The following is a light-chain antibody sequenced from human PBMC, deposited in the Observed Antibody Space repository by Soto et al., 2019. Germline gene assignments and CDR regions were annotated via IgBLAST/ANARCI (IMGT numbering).Light chain of an antibody. CDR3: QEDDNWPLWT. V-gene: IGKV3-15*01. CDR2: GAS. J-gene: IGKJ1*01. Sequence: ETVMTQSPATLPVSPGERATLSCRASQRVRSNLAWYQQKPGQAPRLLIYGASTRATGVPARFSGSGSGTEFILTINSLQSEDFALYYCQEDDNWPLWTFGQGTKVEVK. CDR1: QRVRSN.